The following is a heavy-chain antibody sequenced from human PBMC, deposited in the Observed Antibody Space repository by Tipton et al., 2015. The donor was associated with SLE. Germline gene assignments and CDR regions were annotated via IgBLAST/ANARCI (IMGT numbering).Heavy chain of an antibody. D-gene: IGHD3-22*01. V-gene: IGHV3-48*03. Sequence: SLRLSCLASGFTFSSYEMNWVRQAPGKGLEWVGTISGSGTNTWYTDSVKGRFTISRDNAKNSLYLQMNSLRAEDTAVYYCAREGNYYDSSGLFDYWGQGTLVTVSS. CDR1: GFTFSSYE. J-gene: IGHJ4*02. CDR2: ISGSGTNT. CDR3: AREGNYYDSSGLFDY.